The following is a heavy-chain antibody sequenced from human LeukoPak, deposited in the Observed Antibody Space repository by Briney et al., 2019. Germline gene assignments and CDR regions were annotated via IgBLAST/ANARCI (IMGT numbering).Heavy chain of an antibody. CDR2: IYYSGST. CDR1: GGSISSSSYY. V-gene: IGHV4-39*07. Sequence: SETLSLTCTVSGGSISSSSYYWGWIRQPPGKGLEWIGSIYYSGSTYYNPSLKSRVTISVDTSKNQFSLKLSSVTAADTAVYYCARDCLYYYDSSGYYYHGWFDPWGQGTLVTVSS. D-gene: IGHD3-22*01. J-gene: IGHJ5*02. CDR3: ARDCLYYYDSSGYYYHGWFDP.